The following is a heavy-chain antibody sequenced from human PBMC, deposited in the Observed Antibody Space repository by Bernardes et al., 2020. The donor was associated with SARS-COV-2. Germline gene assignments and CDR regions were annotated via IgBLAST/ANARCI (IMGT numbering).Heavy chain of an antibody. CDR2: IRDTSSII. CDR3: AKARGYTSGPPNWFDP. V-gene: IGHV3-48*02. Sequence: WGSLRLSCAASGFTFSSHSLNWVRQAPGKGLEWVSYIRDTSSIIYYANSENGRITISRDNAKNSLYLQMNSLGDEDTAVYYCAKARGYTSGPPNWFDPWGQGTLVTVSS. CDR1: GFTFSSHS. J-gene: IGHJ5*02. D-gene: IGHD1-1*01.